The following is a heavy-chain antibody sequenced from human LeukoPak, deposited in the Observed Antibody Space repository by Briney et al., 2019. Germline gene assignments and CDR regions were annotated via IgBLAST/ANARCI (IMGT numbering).Heavy chain of an antibody. CDR2: ISSSSYI. J-gene: IGHJ4*02. CDR1: GFTFSSYS. D-gene: IGHD2-15*01. CDR3: ARHGAAATTRYYFDY. V-gene: IGHV3-21*01. Sequence: GGSLRLSCAASGFTFSSYSMNWVRQAPGKGLEWVSSISSSSYIYYADSVKGRFTISRDNAKNSLYLQMNSLRAEDTAVYYCARHGAAATTRYYFDYWGQGTLVTVSS.